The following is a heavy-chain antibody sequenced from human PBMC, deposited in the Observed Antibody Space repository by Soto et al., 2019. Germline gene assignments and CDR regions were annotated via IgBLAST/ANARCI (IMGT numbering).Heavy chain of an antibody. D-gene: IGHD5-18*01. CDR1: GGSISGSNW. CDR3: ARTPWDGYTGYYFDY. V-gene: IGHV4-4*02. CDR2: IYHSGST. J-gene: IGHJ4*02. Sequence: QVQLQESGPGLVKPSGTLSLTCAVSGGSISGSNWWSWVRQPPGKGLEWIGEIYHSGSTNYNPSLQSRVTISVDKSKNQFSLKLSSVTAADTAVYSCARTPWDGYTGYYFDYWGQGTLVTVSS.